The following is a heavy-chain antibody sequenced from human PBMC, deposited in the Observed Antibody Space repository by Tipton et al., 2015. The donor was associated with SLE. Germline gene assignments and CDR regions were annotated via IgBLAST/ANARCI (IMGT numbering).Heavy chain of an antibody. CDR3: ARGSLAAVGRYFDL. D-gene: IGHD6-13*01. CDR2: IIPIFGTA. V-gene: IGHV1-69*01. Sequence: QLVQSGAEVKKPGSSVKVSCKASGGTFSSYAISWVRQAPGQGLEWMGGIIPIFGTANYAQQFQGRVTITAAESTSTAYMELSSLRSEDRAVFSGARGSLAAVGRYFDLGGRGALVTVSS. CDR1: GGTFSSYA. J-gene: IGHJ2*01.